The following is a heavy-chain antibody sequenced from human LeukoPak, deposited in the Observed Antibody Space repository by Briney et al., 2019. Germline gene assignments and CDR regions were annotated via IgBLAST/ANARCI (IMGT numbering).Heavy chain of an antibody. Sequence: SETLSLTCTVSGGSISSYYWSWIRQPAGKGLEWIGRIYTSGSTNYNPSLKSRVTISVDTSKNQFSLKLSSVTAADTAVYYCARDGVPVVVTAIGAFDIWGQGTMVTVSS. CDR1: GGSISSYY. CDR3: ARDGVPVVVTAIGAFDI. J-gene: IGHJ3*02. V-gene: IGHV4-4*07. D-gene: IGHD2-21*02. CDR2: IYTSGST.